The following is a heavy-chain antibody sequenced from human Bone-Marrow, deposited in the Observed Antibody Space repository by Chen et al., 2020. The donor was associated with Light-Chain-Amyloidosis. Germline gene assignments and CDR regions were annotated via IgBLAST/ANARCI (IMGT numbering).Heavy chain of an antibody. CDR2: IYYSGST. Sequence: QVQLQESGPGLVKPSQTLSLTCTVSGGSISSGGYYWSWIRQHPGTGLEWMGYIYYSGSTYYNPSLKSLVTISVDTSKNQFSLKLSFVTAADTAVYYCARRPGHIVVVTEGAFDISGQGTMVTVSS. D-gene: IGHD2-21*02. CDR3: ARRPGHIVVVTEGAFDI. V-gene: IGHV4-31*01. CDR1: GGSISSGGYY. J-gene: IGHJ3*02.